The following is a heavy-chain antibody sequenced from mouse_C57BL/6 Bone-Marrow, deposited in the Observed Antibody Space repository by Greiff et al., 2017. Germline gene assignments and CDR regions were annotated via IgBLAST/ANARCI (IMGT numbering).Heavy chain of an antibody. J-gene: IGHJ3*01. CDR1: GYSITSGYY. V-gene: IGHV3-6*01. Sequence: DVKLQESGPGLVKPSQSLSLTCSVTGYSITSGYYWNWIRQFPGNKLEWMGYISYDGSNNYNPSLKNRISFTRDTSKNQFFLKLNSVTTEDTATYYCARSYSGGFAYWGQGTLVTVSA. D-gene: IGHD2-12*01. CDR2: ISYDGSN. CDR3: ARSYSGGFAY.